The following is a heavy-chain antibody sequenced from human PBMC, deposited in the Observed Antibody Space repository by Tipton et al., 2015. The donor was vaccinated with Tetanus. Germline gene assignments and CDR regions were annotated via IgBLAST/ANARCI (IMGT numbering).Heavy chain of an antibody. V-gene: IGHV4-34*01. J-gene: IGHJ6*02. D-gene: IGHD3-3*01. CDR2: INHSGST. CDR1: GGSFSGYY. CDR3: ARGLGDLWRGYYYYGMDV. Sequence: TLSLTCAVYGGSFSGYYWSWIRQPPGKGLEWIGEINHSGSTNYNPSLKSRVTISVDTSKNQFSLKLSSVTAADTAVYYCARGLGDLWRGYYYYGMDVWGQGTTVTVSS.